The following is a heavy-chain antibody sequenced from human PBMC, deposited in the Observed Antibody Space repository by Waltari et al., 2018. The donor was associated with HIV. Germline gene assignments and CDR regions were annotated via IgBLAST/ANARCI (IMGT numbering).Heavy chain of an antibody. CDR3: ARANSDTANY. CDR1: GFTVSSNY. V-gene: IGHV3-53*01. Sequence: EVQLVESGGGLIQPGGSLRLSCAASGFTVSSNYMSWVHQAPGEGLDGVQGIDRVGNTNSADTVKGQFTISRDKSNNTLYLQMNSLSAENTAVNAGARANSDTANYWGQGTLFTVAT. D-gene: IGHD5-18*01. J-gene: IGHJ4*02. CDR2: IDRVGNT.